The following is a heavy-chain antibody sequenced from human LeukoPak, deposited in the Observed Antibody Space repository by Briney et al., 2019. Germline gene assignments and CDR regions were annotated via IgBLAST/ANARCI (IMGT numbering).Heavy chain of an antibody. Sequence: GGSLRLSCAASGFTFSSYAMHWVRQAPGKGLEWVAVISYDGSNKYYADSVKGRFTISRDNSKNTLYLQMNSLRAEDTAVYYCASNVEMATADAFDIWGRGTMVTVSS. CDR3: ASNVEMATADAFDI. CDR1: GFTFSSYA. V-gene: IGHV3-30-3*01. CDR2: ISYDGSNK. D-gene: IGHD5-24*01. J-gene: IGHJ3*02.